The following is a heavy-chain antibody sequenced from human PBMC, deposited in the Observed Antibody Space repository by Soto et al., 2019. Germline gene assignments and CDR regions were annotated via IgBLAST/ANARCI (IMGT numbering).Heavy chain of an antibody. D-gene: IGHD3-3*01. CDR1: GGSFSGYY. V-gene: IGHV4-34*01. J-gene: IGHJ5*02. CDR3: ARHRGEDDFWSGYYKNHWFDP. CDR2: IYYSGST. Sequence: SETLALTCAVYGGSFSGYYWSWIRQPPGKGLEWIGRIYYSGSTNYNPSLKSRVTISVDTSKNQFSLKLSSVTAADTAVYYCARHRGEDDFWSGYYKNHWFDPWGQGTLVTVSS.